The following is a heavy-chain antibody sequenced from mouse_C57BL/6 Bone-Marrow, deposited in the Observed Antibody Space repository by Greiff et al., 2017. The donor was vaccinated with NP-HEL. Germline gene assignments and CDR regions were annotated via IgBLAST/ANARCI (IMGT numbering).Heavy chain of an antibody. CDR2: INYDGSSP. D-gene: IGHD1-1*01. Sequence: EVKLMESEGGLVQPGSSMKLSCTASGFTFSDYYMAWVRQVPEKGLEWVANINYDGSSPYYLDSLKSRFIISRDNAKNILYLQMSSLKSEDTATYYCARDRTTVVAGGFDYWGQGTTLTVSS. CDR3: ARDRTTVVAGGFDY. J-gene: IGHJ2*01. CDR1: GFTFSDYY. V-gene: IGHV5-16*01.